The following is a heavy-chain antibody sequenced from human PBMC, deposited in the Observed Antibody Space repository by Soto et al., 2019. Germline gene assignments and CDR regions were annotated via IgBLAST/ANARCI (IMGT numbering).Heavy chain of an antibody. CDR2: XNPXXXXX. Sequence: ASVKVSCKTAGFTFTVHCIRWVRQAPGQGLEWXXWXNPXXXXXSXXXKFQGRVTMTRDTSITTAYMELSSLRSEDTAVYYCARDVKGYPFDPRGQGTLVTVSS. D-gene: IGHD2-15*01. CDR1: GFTFTVHC. CDR3: ARDVKGYPFDP. V-gene: IGHV1-2*02. J-gene: IGHJ5*02.